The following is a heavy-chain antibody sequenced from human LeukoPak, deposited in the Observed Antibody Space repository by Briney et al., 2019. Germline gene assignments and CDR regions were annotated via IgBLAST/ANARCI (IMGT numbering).Heavy chain of an antibody. CDR1: GFTFSEYY. D-gene: IGHD6-6*01. V-gene: IGHV3-11*04. CDR2: ISPGGSTI. Sequence: GSLRLSCAASGFTFSEYYMTWIRQAPGKGLEWLSYISPGGSTIYYADSMKGRLTISRDNAKKSLDLQMNSLRAEDTAVYYCARDRESSSMSWAFDYWGQGTLVTVSP. J-gene: IGHJ4*02. CDR3: ARDRESSSMSWAFDY.